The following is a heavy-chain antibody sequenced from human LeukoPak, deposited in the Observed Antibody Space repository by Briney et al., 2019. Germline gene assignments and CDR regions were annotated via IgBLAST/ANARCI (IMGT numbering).Heavy chain of an antibody. CDR1: GFTFSSYA. CDR3: ARPARGYSGYDTYYFDY. Sequence: PGRSLRLSCAASGFTFSSYAMHWVRQAPGKGLEWVAVIWYDGSNKYYADSVKGRFTISRDNSKNTLYLQMNSLRAEDTAVYYCARPARGYSGYDTYYFDYWGQGTLVTVSS. V-gene: IGHV3-33*08. D-gene: IGHD5-12*01. CDR2: IWYDGSNK. J-gene: IGHJ4*02.